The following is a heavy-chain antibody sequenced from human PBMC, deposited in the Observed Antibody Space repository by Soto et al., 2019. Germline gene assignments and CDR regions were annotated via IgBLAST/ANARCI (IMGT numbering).Heavy chain of an antibody. CDR2: IIPIFGTA. J-gene: IGHJ1*01. CDR1: GGTFSSYA. V-gene: IGHV1-69*13. CDR3: ASLIAAAGLGSPGHFQH. D-gene: IGHD6-13*01. Sequence: ASVKVSCKASGGTFSSYAISWVRQAPGQGLEWMGGIIPIFGTANYAQKFQGRVTITADESTSTAYMELSSLRSEDTAVYYCASLIAAAGLGSPGHFQHWGQGTLVTVSS.